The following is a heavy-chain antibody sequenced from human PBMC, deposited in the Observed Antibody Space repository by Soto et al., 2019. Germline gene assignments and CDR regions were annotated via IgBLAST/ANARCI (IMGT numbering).Heavy chain of an antibody. CDR1: GYTFTSYD. Sequence: ASVKVSCKASGYTFTSYDIHWVRQDTGQGLEWMGWMNPNSCKPGYAQKFQGRVTMTRNTSISTAYMELSRLRSEDTAVYYCARQGYYYYYMDVWGKGTTVTVSS. CDR2: MNPNSCKP. J-gene: IGHJ6*03. CDR3: ARQGYYYYYMDV. V-gene: IGHV1-8*01.